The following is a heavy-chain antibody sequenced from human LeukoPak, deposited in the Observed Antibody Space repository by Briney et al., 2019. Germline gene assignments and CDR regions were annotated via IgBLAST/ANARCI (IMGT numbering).Heavy chain of an antibody. V-gene: IGHV1-69*05. J-gene: IGHJ4*02. CDR1: GRTFSSYA. CDR3: ASTELDCSGGSCYSGGFY. CDR2: IIPIFGTA. Sequence: NVSCKASGRTFSSYAISWVRHAPGQGLEWMGGIIPIFGTAKYAQKFQGRVTITTGESTSTAYMELSGLRSEDKGVYYCASTELDCSGGSCYSGGFYWGQGTLVTVSS. D-gene: IGHD2-15*01.